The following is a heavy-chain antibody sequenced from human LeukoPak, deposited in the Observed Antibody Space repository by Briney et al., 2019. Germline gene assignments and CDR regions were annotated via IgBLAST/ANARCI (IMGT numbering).Heavy chain of an antibody. V-gene: IGHV1-18*01. D-gene: IGHD6-19*01. CDR2: ISAYNGNT. Sequence: RASVKVSCKASGYTFTSYGISWVRQAPGQGLEWMGWISAYNGNTNYAQKLQGRVTMTTDTSTSTAYMELRSLRSDDTAVYYCASLVAGTEGYYFDYWGQGTLVTVSS. J-gene: IGHJ4*02. CDR3: ASLVAGTEGYYFDY. CDR1: GYTFTSYG.